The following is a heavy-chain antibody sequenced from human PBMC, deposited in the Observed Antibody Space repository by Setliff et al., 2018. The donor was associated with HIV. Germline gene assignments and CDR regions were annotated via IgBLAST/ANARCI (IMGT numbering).Heavy chain of an antibody. CDR3: ARGGTSSNWFDP. D-gene: IGHD1-26*01. CDR1: GASISSDT. J-gene: IGHJ5*02. V-gene: IGHV4-59*01. Sequence: SETLSLTCIVSGASISSDTWSWIRQPQGKGLQWIVFIYNSEMINYNPSLKSRVSMSLDTSKNQFSLKLTSVTAADTAVYYCARGGTSSNWFDPWGQGTLVTVSS. CDR2: IYNSEMI.